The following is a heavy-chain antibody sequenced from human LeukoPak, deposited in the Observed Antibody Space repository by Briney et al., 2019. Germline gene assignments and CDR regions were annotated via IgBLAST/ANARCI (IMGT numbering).Heavy chain of an antibody. CDR3: ARGTNNAFDI. Sequence: GGSLRLSCAASGFTFSSYSMTWVRQTPGKGLQWVSYISSGSSTVYYADSVRGRFTISRDNAENSLYLQMNSLRAEDTAVYYCARGTNNAFDIWGQGTIVTVSS. D-gene: IGHD2-2*01. CDR2: ISSGSSTV. V-gene: IGHV3-48*04. J-gene: IGHJ3*02. CDR1: GFTFSSYS.